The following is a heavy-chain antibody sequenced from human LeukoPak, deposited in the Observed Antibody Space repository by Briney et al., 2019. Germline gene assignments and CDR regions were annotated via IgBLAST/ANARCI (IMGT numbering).Heavy chain of an antibody. CDR2: MNPNSGDT. CDR3: LRGGGRSYCDY. CDR1: GYTFTAYN. D-gene: IGHD2-15*01. Sequence: GASVKVSCKPSGYTFTAYNINWVRQAPGQGLEWMGWMNPNSGDTNYAQNFQGRVTMTRDTSISTAYMELSSLRSDDTAVYFYLRGGGRSYCDYWGQGTPVTVSS. J-gene: IGHJ4*02. V-gene: IGHV1-2*02.